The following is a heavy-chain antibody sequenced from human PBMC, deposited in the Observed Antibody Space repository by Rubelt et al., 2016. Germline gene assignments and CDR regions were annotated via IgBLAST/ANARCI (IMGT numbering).Heavy chain of an antibody. CDR3: AREIDGGRFHDGY. D-gene: IGHD4-23*01. CDR1: GHTLTGFV. J-gene: IGHJ4*02. CDR2: INTNTGNP. Sequence: QVQLVQSGSELKKPGASVKVSCKASGHTLTGFVINWVRQAPGQGLEWMGWINTNTGNPTYAQGFTGRFVFSLDTSVSTTYLQISSLKAEDTAVYYCAREIDGGRFHDGYWGQGTLVTVSS. V-gene: IGHV7-4-1*02.